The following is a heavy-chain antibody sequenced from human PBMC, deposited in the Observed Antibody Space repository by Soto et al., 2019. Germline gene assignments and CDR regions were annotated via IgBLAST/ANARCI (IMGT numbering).Heavy chain of an antibody. CDR1: GFTFSTYA. V-gene: IGHV3-23*01. D-gene: IGHD3-16*02. CDR3: AKRRLNTITSLSDW. J-gene: IGHJ1*01. CDR2: ISGSGDST. Sequence: GGSLRLSCAASGFTFSTYAMNWVRQAPGKGLEWVSGISGSGDSTYYADSVKGRFTVSRDNSKNTLYLQMNSLRAEDTAVFYCAKRRLNTITSLSDWWGQGVQVTVSS.